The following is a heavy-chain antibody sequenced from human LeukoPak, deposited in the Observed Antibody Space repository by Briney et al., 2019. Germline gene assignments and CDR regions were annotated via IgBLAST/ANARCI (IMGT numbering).Heavy chain of an antibody. CDR2: IGTAGDT. CDR3: ARGGWFGELLRPFDY. Sequence: GGSLRLSCATSGFTFSNYDMHWVRQATGKGLEWVSAIGTAGDTYYSGSVKGRFTISRENAKNSLYLQMNSLKAGDTAVYYCARGGWFGELLRPFDYWGQGSLVTVSS. CDR1: GFTFSNYD. V-gene: IGHV3-13*01. D-gene: IGHD3-10*01. J-gene: IGHJ4*02.